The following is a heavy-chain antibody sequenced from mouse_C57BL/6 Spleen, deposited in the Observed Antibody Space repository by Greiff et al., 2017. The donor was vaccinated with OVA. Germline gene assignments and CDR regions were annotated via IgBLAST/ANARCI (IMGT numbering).Heavy chain of an antibody. J-gene: IGHJ3*01. CDR1: GYSITSGYY. Sequence: ESGPGLVKPSQSLSLTCSVTGYSITSGYYWHWIRQFPGNKLEWMGYISYDGSNNYNPSLKNRISITRDTSKNQFFLKLNSVTTEDTATYYCAREDSSGYVPFAYWGQGTLVTVSA. V-gene: IGHV3-6*01. CDR3: AREDSSGYVPFAY. CDR2: ISYDGSN. D-gene: IGHD3-2*02.